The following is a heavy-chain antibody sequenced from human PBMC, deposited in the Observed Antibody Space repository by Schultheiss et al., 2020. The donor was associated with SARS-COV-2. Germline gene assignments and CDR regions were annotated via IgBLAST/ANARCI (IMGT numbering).Heavy chain of an antibody. J-gene: IGHJ5*02. CDR2: IIPIFGTA. CDR3: ARALVRAVAGTNWFDP. D-gene: IGHD6-19*01. V-gene: IGHV1-69*13. Sequence: SVKVSCKASGGTFSSYAISWVRQAPGQGLEWMGGIIPIFGTANYAQKFQGRVTITADESTSTAYMELSSLRSEDTAVYYCARALVRAVAGTNWFDPWGQGILVTVSS. CDR1: GGTFSSYA.